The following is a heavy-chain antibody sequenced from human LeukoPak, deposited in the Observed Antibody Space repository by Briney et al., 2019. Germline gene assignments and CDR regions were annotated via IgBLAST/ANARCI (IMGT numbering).Heavy chain of an antibody. CDR2: MDPSGSHK. CDR1: EFIFNRSG. CDR3: AIWTSSNY. D-gene: IGHD1-1*01. J-gene: IGHJ4*02. V-gene: IGHV3-7*01. Sequence: PGGSLRLSCAASEFIFNRSGMNWVRQAPGKGLEWVANMDPSGSHKRYVDSVKGRFTISKDNPGTSLYLDMYDLRAEDTAIYYCAIWTSSNYWGQGPLVTVSS.